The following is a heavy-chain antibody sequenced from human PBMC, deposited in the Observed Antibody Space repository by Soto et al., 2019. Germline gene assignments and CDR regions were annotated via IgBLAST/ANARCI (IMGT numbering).Heavy chain of an antibody. CDR1: GATVSRGDYF. D-gene: IGHD2-21*01. J-gene: IGHJ6*02. V-gene: IGHV4-61*03. Sequence: SETLSLTCTVSGATVSRGDYFWTWIRQPPGKGLEWIGYIYSSGTTNYNPAPQSRVTISLDTSRSYFSLKLTSVTAADTAIYYCAKERGGLDCSVPSFGLFHYGMDVWGQGTPVTVSS. CDR2: IYSSGTT. CDR3: AKERGGLDCSVPSFGLFHYGMDV.